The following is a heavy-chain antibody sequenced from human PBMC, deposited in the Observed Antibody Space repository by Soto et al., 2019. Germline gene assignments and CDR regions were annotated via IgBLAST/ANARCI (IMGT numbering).Heavy chain of an antibody. CDR1: GFTFTSSA. CDR2: IVVGSGNT. D-gene: IGHD3-22*01. V-gene: IGHV1-58*01. Sequence: SVKVSCKASGFTFTSSAVQWVRQARGQRLEWIGWIVVGSGNTNYAQKFQERVTITRGMSTSTAYMELSSLRSEDTAVYYCAAAGYYYDSRYFDYWGQGTLVTVSS. CDR3: AAAGYYYDSRYFDY. J-gene: IGHJ4*02.